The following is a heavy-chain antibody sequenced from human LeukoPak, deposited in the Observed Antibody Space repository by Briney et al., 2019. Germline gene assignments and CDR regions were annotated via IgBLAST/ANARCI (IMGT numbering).Heavy chain of an antibody. Sequence: SETLSLTCAVYGGSFGGYYWSWIRQPPGKGQEWIGEINHSGSTNYNPSLKSRVTISVDTSKNQFSLKLSSVTAADTAVYYCARQCFRSTSCHWFDPGGQGTLVTVSS. CDR2: INHSGST. V-gene: IGHV4-34*01. J-gene: IGHJ5*02. CDR3: ARQCFRSTSCHWFDP. D-gene: IGHD2-2*01. CDR1: GGSFGGYY.